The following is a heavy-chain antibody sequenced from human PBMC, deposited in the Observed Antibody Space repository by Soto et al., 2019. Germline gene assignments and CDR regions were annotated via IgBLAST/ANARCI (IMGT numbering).Heavy chain of an antibody. D-gene: IGHD3-9*01. V-gene: IGHV4-4*07. CDR3: ARHFDVDPSLDQYYFDL. CDR2: IYASGST. J-gene: IGHJ2*01. CDR1: GVSITPYF. Sequence: QVQLQESSPGLVKPSETLSLTGTVSGVSITPYFWSWIPQPAGKAPEWVGHIYASGSTTSNPSLKRRVTVSVSQTQGSLRLTSVTAADTAVYYCARHFDVDPSLDQYYFDLWGRGALVTVSS.